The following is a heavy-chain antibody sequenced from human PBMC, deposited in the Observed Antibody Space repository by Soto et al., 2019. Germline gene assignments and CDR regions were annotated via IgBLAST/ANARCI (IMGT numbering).Heavy chain of an antibody. CDR2: INPNGGVT. CDR1: GDSFNDYY. V-gene: IGHV1-2*04. D-gene: IGHD5-12*01. Sequence: QVPLVQSGAEVRKPGASVTVSCRSSGDSFNDYYIHWVRQAPRQGFEWMGWINPNGGVTKYAQKFQGWVSMTRDTSIRTVYMQLSRLRSDDTAVYYCARERGGATATLDYYYFYMDVWGTGTTVSVSS. J-gene: IGHJ6*03. CDR3: ARERGGATATLDYYYFYMDV.